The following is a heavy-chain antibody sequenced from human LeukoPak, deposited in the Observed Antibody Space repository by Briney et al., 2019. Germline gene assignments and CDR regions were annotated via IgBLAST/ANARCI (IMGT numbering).Heavy chain of an antibody. CDR3: AREDCSITSCYSHYFDY. CDR1: GFTFSSYW. CDR2: IKQDGSEK. V-gene: IGHV3-7*03. J-gene: IGHJ4*02. Sequence: GGSLRLSCEASGFTFSSYWMSWVRQAPGKGLEWVANIKQDGSEKYYVDSVKGRFTISRDNAKNSLYLQMNSLRTEDPAVYYCAREDCSITSCYSHYFDYWGQGTLVTVSS. D-gene: IGHD2-2*02.